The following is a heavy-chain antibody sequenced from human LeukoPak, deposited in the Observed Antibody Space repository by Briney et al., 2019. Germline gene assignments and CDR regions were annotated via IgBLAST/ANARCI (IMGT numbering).Heavy chain of an antibody. CDR2: INPSGGST. V-gene: IGHV1-46*01. CDR3: ASSGSGSDDFDY. J-gene: IGHJ4*02. D-gene: IGHD3-10*01. CDR1: GYTFTSYY. Sequence: ASVTVSCKASGYTFTSYYMHWVRQAPGQGLEWMGIINPSGGSTSYAQKFQGRVTMTRDTSTSTVYMELSSLRSEDTAVYYCASSGSGSDDFDYWGQGTLVTVSS.